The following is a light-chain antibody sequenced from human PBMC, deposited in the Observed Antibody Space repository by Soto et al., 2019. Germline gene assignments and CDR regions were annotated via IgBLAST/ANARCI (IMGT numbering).Light chain of an antibody. CDR2: GAS. J-gene: IGKJ4*01. CDR1: QSVGNN. CDR3: QKSNNWPS. Sequence: EILMTQSPATLSVSPGERATLSCRASQSVGNNLAWFQQKPGQAPRLLIYGASTRATGIPARFSGSGSGTEFTLTISSLQSEDFAVYSCQKSNNWPSLGGGTKVDIK. V-gene: IGKV3-15*01.